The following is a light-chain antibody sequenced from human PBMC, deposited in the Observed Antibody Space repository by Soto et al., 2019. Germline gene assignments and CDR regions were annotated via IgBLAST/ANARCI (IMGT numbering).Light chain of an antibody. V-gene: IGKV1-5*01. J-gene: IGKJ4*01. CDR1: QSIGTW. CDR2: DAS. Sequence: DIQVTHSPSTLAASVGYRFNITCRASQSIGTWLDWYQQKPGKAPKLLIYDASSLESGVPSRLSGSGYGTDLTLTISSIENEDIAVYYCQQRYNWPLTFGGGTQVDIK. CDR3: QQRYNWPLT.